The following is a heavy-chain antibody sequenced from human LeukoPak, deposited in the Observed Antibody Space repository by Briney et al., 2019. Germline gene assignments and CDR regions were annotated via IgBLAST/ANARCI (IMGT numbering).Heavy chain of an antibody. V-gene: IGHV4-38-2*01. CDR1: GYSISSGYY. D-gene: IGHD6-19*01. J-gene: IGHJ5*02. CDR2: IYHSGST. Sequence: SETLSLTCAVSGYSISSGYYWGWIRQPPGKGLEWIGSIYHSGSTYYNPSLKSRVTISVDTSKNQFSLKLSSVTAADTAVYYRARQLGSGWYNWFDPWGRGTLVTVSS. CDR3: ARQLGSGWYNWFDP.